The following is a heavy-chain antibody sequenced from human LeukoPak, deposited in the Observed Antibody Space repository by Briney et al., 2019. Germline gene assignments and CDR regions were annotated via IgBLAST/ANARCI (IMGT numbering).Heavy chain of an antibody. CDR2: INPSGGST. CDR3: ARERGSPDAFDI. D-gene: IGHD3-10*01. V-gene: IGHV1-46*01. CDR1: GYTFTSYY. J-gene: IGHJ3*02. Sequence: ASVKVSCKASGYTFTSYYMHWVRQAPGQGLEWMGIINPSGGSTSYAQKFQGRVTMTRDTSTNTVYMELSSLRSEDTAVYYCARERGSPDAFDIWGQGTMVTVSS.